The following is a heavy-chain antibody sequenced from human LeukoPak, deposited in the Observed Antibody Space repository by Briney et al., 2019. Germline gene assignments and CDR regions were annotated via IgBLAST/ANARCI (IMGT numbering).Heavy chain of an antibody. J-gene: IGHJ4*02. D-gene: IGHD3-10*01. V-gene: IGHV1-69*13. CDR3: ARNRYGSGSMGTRFDY. CDR1: GGTFSSYA. Sequence: SVKVSCKASGGTFSSYAISWVRQAPGQGLEWMGGIIPIFGTANYAQKFQGRVTITADESTSTAYMELSSLRSEDTAVYYCARNRYGSGSMGTRFDYWGQGTLVTVSS. CDR2: IIPIFGTA.